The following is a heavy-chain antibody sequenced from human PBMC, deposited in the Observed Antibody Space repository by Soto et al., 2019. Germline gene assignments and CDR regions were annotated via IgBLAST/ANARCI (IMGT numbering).Heavy chain of an antibody. V-gene: IGHV4-39*01. J-gene: IGHJ3*02. Sequence: QLQLQESGPGLVKPSETLSLTCTVSGGSISSSSYYWGWIRQPPGKGLEWIGSIYYSGSTYYNPSLKSRVTISVDTSKNQFSLMLSSVTAADTAVYYCARQAPYTIFGSGDIWGQGTMVTVSS. CDR1: GGSISSSSYY. CDR3: ARQAPYTIFGSGDI. CDR2: IYYSGST. D-gene: IGHD3-3*01.